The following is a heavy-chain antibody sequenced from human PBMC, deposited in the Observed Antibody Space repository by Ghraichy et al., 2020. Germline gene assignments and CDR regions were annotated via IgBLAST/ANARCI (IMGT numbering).Heavy chain of an antibody. CDR1: GASISGFY. Sequence: SETLSLTCTVSGASISGFYWSWIRQPPGKGLEWIGHIYYSGTTNYSPSLKSRLTLSVDRSQNLVSLRLSSVTSADTAVYYCARVPTMFGVAPWGMDIWGQGTPVTVSP. J-gene: IGHJ6*01. CDR3: ARVPTMFGVAPWGMDI. D-gene: IGHD3-3*01. CDR2: IYYSGTT. V-gene: IGHV4-59*01.